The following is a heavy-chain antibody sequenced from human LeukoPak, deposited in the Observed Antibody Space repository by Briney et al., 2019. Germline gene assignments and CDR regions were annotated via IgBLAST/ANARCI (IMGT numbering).Heavy chain of an antibody. V-gene: IGHV1-69*05. CDR1: GGIFSSYA. D-gene: IGHD4-17*01. CDR2: IIPIFGTA. Sequence: TVKVSCKASGGIFSSYAISRVRPAPGQGLEWMGRIIPIFGTANYAQKFQGRVTITTDESTSTAYMELSSLRSEDTAVYYCAVGPLAATDDYGDFNEFDYWGQGTLVTVSS. J-gene: IGHJ4*02. CDR3: AVGPLAATDDYGDFNEFDY.